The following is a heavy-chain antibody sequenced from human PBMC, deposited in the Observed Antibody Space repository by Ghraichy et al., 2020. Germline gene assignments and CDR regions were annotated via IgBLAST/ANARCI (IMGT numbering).Heavy chain of an antibody. D-gene: IGHD1-26*01. J-gene: IGHJ2*01. CDR2: INPNSGGT. CDR1: GYTFTGYY. Sequence: ASVKVSCKASGYTFTGYYMHWVRQAPGQGLEWMGWINPNSGGTNYAQKFQGWVTMTRDTSISTAYMELSRLRSDDTAVYYCARERSGSYWNWYFDLWGRGTLVTVSS. V-gene: IGHV1-2*04. CDR3: ARERSGSYWNWYFDL.